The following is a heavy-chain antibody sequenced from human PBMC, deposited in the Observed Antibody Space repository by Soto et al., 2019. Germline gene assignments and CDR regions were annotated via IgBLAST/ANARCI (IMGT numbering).Heavy chain of an antibody. CDR1: GFTFDDYA. D-gene: IGHD3-9*01. J-gene: IGHJ4*02. Sequence: EVQLVESGGGLVQPGRSLRLSCAASGFTFDDYAMHWVRQAPGKGLEWVSGISWNSGSIGYADSVKGRFTISRDNAKNSLYLQMNSLRAEDTALYYCAKVSSRNFAPDYYFDYWGQGTLVTVSS. CDR3: AKVSSRNFAPDYYFDY. CDR2: ISWNSGSI. V-gene: IGHV3-9*01.